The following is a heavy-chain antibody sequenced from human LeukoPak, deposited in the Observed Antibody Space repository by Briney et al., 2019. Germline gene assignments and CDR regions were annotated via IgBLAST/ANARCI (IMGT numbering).Heavy chain of an antibody. J-gene: IGHJ4*02. CDR2: IYYSGST. CDR1: GGSISSSSYY. CDR3: AGSLGYCTSNVRYLKY. D-gene: IGHD2-2*01. V-gene: IGHV4-39*07. Sequence: SETLSLTCTVSGGSISSSSYYWGWIRQPPGKGLEWIGSIYYSGSTYYNPSLKSRVTISVDTSKNQFSLKLSSVTAADTAVYYCAGSLGYCTSNVRYLKYWGQGTLVTVSS.